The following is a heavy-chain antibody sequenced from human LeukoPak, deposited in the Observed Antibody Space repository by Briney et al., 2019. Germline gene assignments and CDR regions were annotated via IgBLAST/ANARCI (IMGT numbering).Heavy chain of an antibody. CDR3: ARGSGYSGYGFDY. V-gene: IGHV3-53*01. Sequence: GSLRLSCAASGFTFSNYAVHWVRQAPGKGLEWVSVIYGGGSTKYADSVKGRFTTPRDNSKNTLYLQMNSLRAEDTAVYYCARGSGYSGYGFDYWGQGTLVTVSS. CDR1: GFTFSNYA. J-gene: IGHJ4*02. CDR2: IYGGGST. D-gene: IGHD5-12*01.